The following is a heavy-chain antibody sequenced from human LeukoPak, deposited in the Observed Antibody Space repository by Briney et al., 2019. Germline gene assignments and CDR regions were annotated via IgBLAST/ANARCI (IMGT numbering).Heavy chain of an antibody. Sequence: ASVKVSCKASGGTFTSYDINWVRQATGQGLEWMGWLSPNSGNTGYAQKFQGRVTITRNTSINTAYMELSSLRSDDTAVYYCARMAVSGRDNWFDPWGPGSLVTVSS. V-gene: IGHV1-8*03. CDR1: GGTFTSYD. CDR3: ARMAVSGRDNWFDP. J-gene: IGHJ5*02. D-gene: IGHD6-19*01. CDR2: LSPNSGNT.